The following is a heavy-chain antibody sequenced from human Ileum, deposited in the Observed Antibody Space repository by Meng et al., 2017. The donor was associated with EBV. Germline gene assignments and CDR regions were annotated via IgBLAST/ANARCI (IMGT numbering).Heavy chain of an antibody. D-gene: IGHD5-18*01. CDR2: IYYSGTT. CDR1: GGSVSISSYY. J-gene: IGHJ4*02. CDR3: ARGWDTAMDSG. V-gene: IGHV4-61*01. Sequence: QLQGPGPGLLKPSATLSLSCTFSGGSVSISSYYWSWIRQPPGKGLEWIGYIYYSGTTNYNPSLESRVTISVDTSKNQFSLKLRSVAASDTAVYYCARGWDTAMDSGWGQGTLVTVSS.